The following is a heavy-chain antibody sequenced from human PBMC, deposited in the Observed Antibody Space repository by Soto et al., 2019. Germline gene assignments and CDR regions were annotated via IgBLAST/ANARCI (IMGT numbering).Heavy chain of an antibody. Sequence: GGSLRLSCAASGFTFSSYAMSWVRQAPGKGLEWVSAISGSGGSTYYADSVKGRFTISRDNSKNTLYLQMNSLRAEDTAVYYCAKVEEGCSSTSCYVGVWEYYFDYWGQGTLVTVSS. CDR2: ISGSGGST. CDR3: AKVEEGCSSTSCYVGVWEYYFDY. V-gene: IGHV3-23*01. D-gene: IGHD2-2*01. J-gene: IGHJ4*02. CDR1: GFTFSSYA.